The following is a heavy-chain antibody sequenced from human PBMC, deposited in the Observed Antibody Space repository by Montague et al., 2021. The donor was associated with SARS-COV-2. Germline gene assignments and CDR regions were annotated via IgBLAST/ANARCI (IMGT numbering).Heavy chain of an antibody. V-gene: IGHV4-39*01. J-gene: IGHJ4*02. CDR2: INYSGTT. D-gene: IGHD6-13*01. CDR1: GGSITDRTYY. CDR3: ARHWGIAAAGN. Sequence: SETLSLTCSVSGGSITDRTYYWGCIRQSPGKGLEWIEAINYSGTTYYNPSLKSRVTISLDTAKNQFSLKMTSVTAADTAVYYCARHWGIAAAGNWGQGTLVTVSS.